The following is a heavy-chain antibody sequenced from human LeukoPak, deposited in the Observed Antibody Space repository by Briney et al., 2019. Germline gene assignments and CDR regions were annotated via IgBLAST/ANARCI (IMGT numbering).Heavy chain of an antibody. V-gene: IGHV4-4*07. Sequence: SETLSLTCAVYGGSFSGYYWSWIRQPAGKGLEWIGRIYTSGSTNYNPSLKSRVTMSVDTSKNQFSLKLSSVTAADTAVYYCAREKTYYYDSSGYYRPGNWFDPWGQGTLVTVSS. D-gene: IGHD3-22*01. CDR1: GGSFSGYY. CDR2: IYTSGST. CDR3: AREKTYYYDSSGYYRPGNWFDP. J-gene: IGHJ5*02.